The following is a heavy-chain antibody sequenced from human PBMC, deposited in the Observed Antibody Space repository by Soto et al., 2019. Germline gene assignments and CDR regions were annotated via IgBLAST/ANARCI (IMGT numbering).Heavy chain of an antibody. CDR3: AGDDRTSPSARDY. CDR2: ISAYNGNT. J-gene: IGHJ4*02. Sequence: GASVQVSCKASGYTFTGYGIGWVRQAPGQGLEWMGWISAYNGNTNYGQKLQGRVTMTTDTSTSTAYMELRSLRSDDTAVYEGAGDDRTSPSARDYWCQGTVLAISA. D-gene: IGHD3-22*01. V-gene: IGHV1-18*01. CDR1: GYTFTGYG.